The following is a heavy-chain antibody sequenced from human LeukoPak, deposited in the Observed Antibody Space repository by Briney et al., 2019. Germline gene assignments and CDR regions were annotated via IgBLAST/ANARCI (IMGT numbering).Heavy chain of an antibody. J-gene: IGHJ6*02. D-gene: IGHD5-18*01. CDR1: GYTFTSYG. V-gene: IGHV1-18*01. CDR2: ISAYNGNT. CDR3: ARDYVDTAMVIDYYYGMDV. Sequence: ASVKVSCKASGYTFTSYGISWVRQAPGQGLEWMGWISAYNGNTNYAQKLQGRVTMTTDTSTSTAYTELRSLRSDDTAVYYCARDYVDTAMVIDYYYGMDVWGQGTTVTVSS.